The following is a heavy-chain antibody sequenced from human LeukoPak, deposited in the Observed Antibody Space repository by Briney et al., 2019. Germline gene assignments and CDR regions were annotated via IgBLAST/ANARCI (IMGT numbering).Heavy chain of an antibody. D-gene: IGHD5-18*01. CDR2: IIPIFGTA. J-gene: IGHJ4*02. CDR3: ARHHVDTAMVMYDY. Sequence: SSVKVSCKASGGTFSSYAISWVRQAPGQGLEWMGGIIPIFGTANYAQKFQGRVTITTDESTSTAYMELSSLRSEDTAVYYCARHHVDTAMVMYDYWGQGTLVTVSS. V-gene: IGHV1-69*05. CDR1: GGTFSSYA.